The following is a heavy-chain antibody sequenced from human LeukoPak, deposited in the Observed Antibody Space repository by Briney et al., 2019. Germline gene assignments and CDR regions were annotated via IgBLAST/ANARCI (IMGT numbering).Heavy chain of an antibody. J-gene: IGHJ4*02. CDR2: IYSGGST. CDR1: GFTVSSNY. Sequence: PGGSLRLSCAASGFTVSSNYMSWVRQAPGKGLEWGSVIYSGGSTYYADSVKGRFTISRDNSKNTLYLQMNSLRAEDRAVYYCASRRDYSNLYYFDYWGQGTLVTVSS. V-gene: IGHV3-53*01. CDR3: ASRRDYSNLYYFDY. D-gene: IGHD4-11*01.